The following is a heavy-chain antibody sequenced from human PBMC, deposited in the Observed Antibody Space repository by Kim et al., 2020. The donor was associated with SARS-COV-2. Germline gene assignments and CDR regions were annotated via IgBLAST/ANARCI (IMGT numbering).Heavy chain of an antibody. CDR3: ARGRSSSWYRVTMDV. J-gene: IGHJ6*02. Sequence: SLKRRVTISVDTSKNQFSLKLSSVTAADTAVYYCARGRSSSWYRVTMDVWGQGTTVTVSS. V-gene: IGHV4-34*01. D-gene: IGHD6-13*01.